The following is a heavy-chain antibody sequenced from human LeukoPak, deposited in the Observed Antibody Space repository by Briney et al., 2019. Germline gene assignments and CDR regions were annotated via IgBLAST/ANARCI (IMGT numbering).Heavy chain of an antibody. D-gene: IGHD3-3*01. V-gene: IGHV1-18*01. CDR3: ARDTVFGVVIRRYDAFDI. J-gene: IGHJ3*02. CDR2: ISAYNGNT. CDR1: GYSFTNYA. Sequence: ASVKVSCKASGYSFTNYAMNWVRQAPGQGLEWRGWISAYNGNTNYAQKLQGRVTMTTDTSTSTAYMELRSLRSDDTAVYYCARDTVFGVVIRRYDAFDIWGQGTMVTVSS.